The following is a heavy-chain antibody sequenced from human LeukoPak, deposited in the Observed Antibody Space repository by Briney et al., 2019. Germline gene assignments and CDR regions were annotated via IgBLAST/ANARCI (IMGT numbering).Heavy chain of an antibody. J-gene: IGHJ2*01. V-gene: IGHV3-53*01. D-gene: IGHD5-18*01. CDR1: GFTVSSNY. Sequence: AGGSLRLSCAASGFTVSSNYMSWVRQAPGKGLEWVSVIYSGGSTYYADSVKGRFTISRDNSKNTLFLQMNSLRAEDTAMYYCARDPGYSYGLWYFDLWGRGTLLTVSS. CDR3: ARDPGYSYGLWYFDL. CDR2: IYSGGST.